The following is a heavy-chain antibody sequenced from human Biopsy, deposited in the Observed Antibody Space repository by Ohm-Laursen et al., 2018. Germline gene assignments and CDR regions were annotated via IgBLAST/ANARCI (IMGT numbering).Heavy chain of an antibody. CDR1: GYTFTGQY. CDR2: INPHSGTT. D-gene: IGHD2-15*01. Sequence: ASVKVSCKASGYTFTGQYLHWVRQVPGQGLEWMGWINPHSGTTKFAKDFQGRVTMTRDTSITTAYMELRRLRSDDTAVYYCAKGQDLRGGAEYFQHWGQGALVTVTS. J-gene: IGHJ1*01. CDR3: AKGQDLRGGAEYFQH. V-gene: IGHV1-2*02.